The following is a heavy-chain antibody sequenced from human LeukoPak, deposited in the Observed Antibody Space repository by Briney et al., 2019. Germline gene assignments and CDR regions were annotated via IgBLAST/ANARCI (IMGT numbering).Heavy chain of an antibody. CDR1: GGSISSYY. CDR3: ARDGRRYSNYVRDY. J-gene: IGHJ4*02. V-gene: IGHV4-59*12. CDR2: IYYSGST. D-gene: IGHD4-11*01. Sequence: SETLSLTCTVSGGSISSYYWNWIRQPPGKGLEWIGYIYYSGSTYYNPSLKSRVTISVDTSKNQFSLKLSSVTAADTAVYYCARDGRRYSNYVRDYWGQGTLVTVSS.